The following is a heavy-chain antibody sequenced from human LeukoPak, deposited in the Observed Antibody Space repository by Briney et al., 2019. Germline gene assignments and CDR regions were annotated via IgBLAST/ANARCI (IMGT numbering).Heavy chain of an antibody. Sequence: GGSLRLSCAASGFTFTSYSMNWVRQAPGKGLEWVSTISGGGGSTYYADSVKGRFTISRDNSKNTLYLQVNSLRAEDTAVYYCAKGGKWDVTPFDYWGQETLVTVSS. J-gene: IGHJ4*02. CDR3: AKGGKWDVTPFDY. D-gene: IGHD1-26*01. V-gene: IGHV3-23*01. CDR2: ISGGGGST. CDR1: GFTFTSYS.